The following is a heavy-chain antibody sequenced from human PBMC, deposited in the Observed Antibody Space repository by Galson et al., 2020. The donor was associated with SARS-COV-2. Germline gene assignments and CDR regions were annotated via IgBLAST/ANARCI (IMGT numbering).Heavy chain of an antibody. CDR3: SKERIDCSSTSCYEGWVYYYYSMDV. J-gene: IGHJ6*02. V-gene: IGHV3-30*18. CDR2: ISYDVRNK. D-gene: IGHD2-2*01. Sequence: SLKISCAASGFTFSSYGMHLVLQAPRNWLDCVSVISYDVRNKYYADSVNCRFTISRDNSKNTLYLQMNSLRAEDTAVYYCSKERIDCSSTSCYEGWVYYYYSMDVWGQRTTVTVSS. CDR1: GFTFSSYG.